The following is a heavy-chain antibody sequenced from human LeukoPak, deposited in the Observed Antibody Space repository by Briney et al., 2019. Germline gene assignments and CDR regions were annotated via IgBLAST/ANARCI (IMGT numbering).Heavy chain of an antibody. CDR1: GFTFSSYS. CDR3: AELGITMIGGV. CDR2: ISSSGSTI. V-gene: IGHV3-48*04. Sequence: GGSLRLSCTVSGFTFSSYSMNWVRQAPGKELEWVSYISSSGSTIYYADSVKGRFTISRDNAKNSLYLQMNSLRAEDTAVYYCAELGITMIGGVWGKGTTVTISS. J-gene: IGHJ6*04. D-gene: IGHD3-10*02.